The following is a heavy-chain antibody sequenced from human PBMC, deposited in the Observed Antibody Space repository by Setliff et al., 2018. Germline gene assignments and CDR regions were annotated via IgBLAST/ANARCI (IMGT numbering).Heavy chain of an antibody. CDR3: IRGASLMYCGGDCYSDAFDI. V-gene: IGHV3-74*03. CDR1: GFTFSSYW. D-gene: IGHD2-21*01. J-gene: IGHJ3*02. Sequence: GGSLRLSCAASGFTFSSYWMHWVRQAPGKGLVWVSRINGDGTSITYADSVKGRFTISRDNAKNTLYVQMSSLRADDTAMYYCIRGASLMYCGGDCYSDAFDIWGQGTMVTVSS. CDR2: INGDGTSI.